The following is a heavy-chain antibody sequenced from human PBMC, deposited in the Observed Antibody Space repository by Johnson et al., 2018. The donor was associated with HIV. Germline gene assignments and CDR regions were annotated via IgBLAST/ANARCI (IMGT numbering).Heavy chain of an antibody. D-gene: IGHD3-9*01. CDR3: ARELPSYDILTGPGAFDI. Sequence: QVQLVESGGGLVKPGGSLRLSCAASGFTFSDYYMSWIRQAPGKGLEWVAVISYDGSNKYYADSVKGRFTISRDNSKNTLYLQMNSLRAEDTAVYYCARELPSYDILTGPGAFDIWGQGTMVTVSS. V-gene: IGHV3-30*03. J-gene: IGHJ3*02. CDR1: GFTFSDYY. CDR2: ISYDGSNK.